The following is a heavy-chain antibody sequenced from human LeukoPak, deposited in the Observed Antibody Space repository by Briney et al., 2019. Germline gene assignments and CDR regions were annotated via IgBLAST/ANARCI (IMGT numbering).Heavy chain of an antibody. J-gene: IGHJ4*02. CDR2: ISCSWCNK. CDR3: ASPFSIGY. V-gene: IGHV3-48*02. CDR1: GFPFSSYS. Sequence: GVSLRLSCAASGFPFSSYSMNWVRQAAGRGLEGVSYISCSWCNKQYADSVKGRFTISRDNAKNSLYLQMNSLRDEDSAVYYCASPFSIGYWGQGTLVTV.